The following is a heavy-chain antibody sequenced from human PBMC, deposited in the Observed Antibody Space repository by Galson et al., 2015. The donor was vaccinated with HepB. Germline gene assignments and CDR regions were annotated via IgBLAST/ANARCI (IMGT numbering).Heavy chain of an antibody. J-gene: IGHJ4*02. CDR2: IRSKTYGGTP. V-gene: IGHV3-49*04. CDR1: GFTFSDYA. D-gene: IGHD3-22*01. Sequence: SLRLSCAASGFTFSDYAMTWVRQAPGKGLEWVGFIRSKTYGGTPEYAASVKGRFTISRDDSKSIAYLQMNSLKTEDTAVYYCAREGLIYDSSGYCQPVCDYWGQGTLVTVSS. CDR3: AREGLIYDSSGYCQPVCDY.